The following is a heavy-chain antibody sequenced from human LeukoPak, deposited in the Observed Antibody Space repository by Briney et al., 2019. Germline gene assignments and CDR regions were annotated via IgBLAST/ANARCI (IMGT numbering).Heavy chain of an antibody. D-gene: IGHD2-2*01. Sequence: GGSLRLSCAASGFTFSSYAMSWVRQAPGKGLEWVSTISGSGDTTYYADSVKGRFTISRDNSKNTLYLQMNSLRVEDTAVYYCAKSKGSSSGAFDSWGQGTMVTVSS. J-gene: IGHJ3*02. CDR3: AKSKGSSSGAFDS. CDR2: ISGSGDTT. CDR1: GFTFSSYA. V-gene: IGHV3-23*01.